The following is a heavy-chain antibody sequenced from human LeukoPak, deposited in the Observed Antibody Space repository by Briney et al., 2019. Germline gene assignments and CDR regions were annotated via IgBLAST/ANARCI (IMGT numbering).Heavy chain of an antibody. D-gene: IGHD2-2*01. V-gene: IGHV1-24*01. CDR3: ARDGGSTSCIFDY. CDR2: FDPESGET. J-gene: IGHJ4*02. CDR1: GYTLNELP. Sequence: ASVKVSCKVSGYTLNELPMHWVRQAPGKGLEWMGGFDPESGETIYPQKFQGRVTMTEDTSTDTPYMELSRLRSDDTAVYYCARDGGSTSCIFDYWGQGTLVTVSS.